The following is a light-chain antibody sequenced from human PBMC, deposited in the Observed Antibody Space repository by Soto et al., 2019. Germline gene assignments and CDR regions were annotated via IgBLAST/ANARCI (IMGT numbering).Light chain of an antibody. CDR2: EVA. Sequence: QSALTQPASVTGSPGQSITISCTGTSSDVGGSNHVSWYQHSPGTTPKLIIYEVANRPSGISDRFSASKSGNTASLIISGLQPEDEANYYCSSYTNRKSWVFGGGTKLTVL. CDR1: SSDVGGSNH. V-gene: IGLV2-14*01. CDR3: SSYTNRKSWV. J-gene: IGLJ3*02.